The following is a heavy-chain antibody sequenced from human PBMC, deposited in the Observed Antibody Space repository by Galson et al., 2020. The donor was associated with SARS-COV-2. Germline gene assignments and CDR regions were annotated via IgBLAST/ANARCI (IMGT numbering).Heavy chain of an antibody. CDR2: ISYDGSNK. Sequence: GGSLRLSCAASGFTFSSYGMHWVRQAPGKGLEWVAVISYDGSNKYYADSVKGRFTISRDNSKNTLYLQMNSLRAEDTAVYYCAKVYGSGGAFYYYYGMDVWGQGTTVTVSS. CDR3: AKVYGSGGAFYYYYGMDV. V-gene: IGHV3-30*18. J-gene: IGHJ6*02. CDR1: GFTFSSYG. D-gene: IGHD3-10*01.